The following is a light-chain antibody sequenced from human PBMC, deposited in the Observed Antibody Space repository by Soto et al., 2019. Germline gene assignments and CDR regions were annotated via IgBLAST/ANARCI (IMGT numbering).Light chain of an antibody. Sequence: DIQMTQSPSTLSASIGDRVTITCRASQSIDSWLAWYQQKPGKAPKLLIYKASSLQTGVPSRFSGSGSGTEFTLTISSLQPDDFATYYCQYYNSYSRTFGQGTKVEVK. CDR1: QSIDSW. J-gene: IGKJ1*01. CDR3: QYYNSYSRT. V-gene: IGKV1-5*03. CDR2: KAS.